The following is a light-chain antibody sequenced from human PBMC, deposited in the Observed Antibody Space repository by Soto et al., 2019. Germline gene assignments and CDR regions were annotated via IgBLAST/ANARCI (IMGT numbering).Light chain of an antibody. CDR3: LQHSTYPLT. Sequence: DIQMTQFPSSLSASVGDRVTITCRASQGIRNDLGWYQQKPGKAPKRLIYAASSLQSGVPSRFSGSGSGTECTLAISSLKPEDSATFYCLQHSTYPLTFGQGTKVEIK. V-gene: IGKV1-17*01. J-gene: IGKJ1*01. CDR2: AAS. CDR1: QGIRND.